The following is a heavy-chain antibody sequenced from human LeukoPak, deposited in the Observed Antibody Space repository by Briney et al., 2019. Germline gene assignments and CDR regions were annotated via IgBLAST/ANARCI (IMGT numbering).Heavy chain of an antibody. CDR3: ARKWSSRDWFDP. CDR2: INPRGDTT. Sequence: ASVKVSCKPSGYSFTTYSIHWVRQAPGRGLEWMGIINPRGDTTTYAQKFQGRVTMTSDTSTATVYMELSGLRSEDTAIYYCARKWSSRDWFDPWGQGTLVTVSS. CDR1: GYSFTTYS. J-gene: IGHJ5*02. V-gene: IGHV1-46*01. D-gene: IGHD2-8*01.